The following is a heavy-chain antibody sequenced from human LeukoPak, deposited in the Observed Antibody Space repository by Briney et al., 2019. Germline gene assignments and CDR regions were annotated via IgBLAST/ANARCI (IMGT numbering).Heavy chain of an antibody. CDR2: ISSSSSTI. CDR3: ATARGYSSSRAYFY. J-gene: IGHJ4*02. CDR1: GFTFSSYS. D-gene: IGHD6-6*01. V-gene: IGHV3-48*01. Sequence: GGSLRLSCAASGFTFSSYSMNWVRQAPGKGLEWVSYISSSSSTIYYADSVKGRFTISRDNAKNSLYLQMNSLRAEDTAVYYCATARGYSSSRAYFYWGQGTLVTVSS.